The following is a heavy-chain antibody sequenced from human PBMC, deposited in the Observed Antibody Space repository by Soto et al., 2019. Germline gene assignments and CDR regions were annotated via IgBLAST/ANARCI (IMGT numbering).Heavy chain of an antibody. CDR1: GYSFTRYW. Sequence: GESLKISCKGSGYSFTRYWIGWVRQMPGKGLEWMGIIYPGDSATRYSPSFQGQVTISADKSIRTAYLQWSSLNTSDTAMNYYAKQISRAKYGSSTTCYSPAYDAFYIWGQETMVTVSS. CDR2: IYPGDSAT. V-gene: IGHV5-51*01. CDR3: AKQISRAKYGSSTTCYSPAYDAFYI. J-gene: IGHJ3*02. D-gene: IGHD2-2*02.